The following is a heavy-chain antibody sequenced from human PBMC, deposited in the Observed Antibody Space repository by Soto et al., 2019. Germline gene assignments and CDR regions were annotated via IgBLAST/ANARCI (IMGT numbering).Heavy chain of an antibody. D-gene: IGHD3-22*01. CDR2: IYYSGST. Sequence: PSETLSLTCTVSGGSISSGDYYWSWIRQPPGKGLEWIGYIYYSGSTYYNPSLKSRVTISVDTSKNQFSLKLSSVTAADTAVYYCAREYYDSRDYYYYGMHVWGQGTTGIVS. CDR1: GGSISSGDYY. CDR3: AREYYDSRDYYYYGMHV. V-gene: IGHV4-30-4*01. J-gene: IGHJ6*02.